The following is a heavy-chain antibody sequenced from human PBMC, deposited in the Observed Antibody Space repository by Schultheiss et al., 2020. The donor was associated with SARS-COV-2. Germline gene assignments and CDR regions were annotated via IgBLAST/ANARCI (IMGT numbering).Heavy chain of an antibody. J-gene: IGHJ4*02. D-gene: IGHD3-9*01. CDR3: ARDIEGHYDILTGYPDY. CDR1: GFTFDDYA. V-gene: IGHV3-9*01. CDR2: ISWNSGSI. Sequence: GGSLRLSCAASGFTFDDYAMHWVRQAPGKGLEWVSGISWNSGSIGYADSVKGRFTISRDNAKNSLYLQMNSLRAEDTALYYCARDIEGHYDILTGYPDYWGQGTLVTVSS.